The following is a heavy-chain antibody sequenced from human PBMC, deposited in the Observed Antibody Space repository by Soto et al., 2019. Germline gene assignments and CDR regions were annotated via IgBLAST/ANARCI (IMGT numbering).Heavy chain of an antibody. J-gene: IGHJ4*02. CDR2: ISGSGGST. CDR1: GFTFSSYA. Sequence: PGGSLRLSCAASGFTFSSYAMSWVRQAPGKGLEWVSAISGSGGSTYYADSVKGRFTISRDNSKNTLYLQMNSLRAEDTAVYYCAKDGPHYSGSYPYYFDYWGQGTLVTVSS. V-gene: IGHV3-23*01. CDR3: AKDGPHYSGSYPYYFDY. D-gene: IGHD1-26*01.